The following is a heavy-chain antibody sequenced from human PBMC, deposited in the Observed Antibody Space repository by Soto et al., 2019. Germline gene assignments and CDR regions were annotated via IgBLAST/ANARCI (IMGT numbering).Heavy chain of an antibody. CDR2: INHSGST. CDR3: AWFGESADYYYYYYMDV. J-gene: IGHJ6*03. CDR1: GGSFSGYH. D-gene: IGHD3-10*01. Sequence: SETLSLTCAVYGGSFSGYHWSWIRQPPGKGLEWIGEINHSGSTNYNPSLKSRVTISVDTSKNQFSLKLSSVTAADTAVYYCAWFGESADYYYYYYMDVWGKGTTVTVSS. V-gene: IGHV4-34*01.